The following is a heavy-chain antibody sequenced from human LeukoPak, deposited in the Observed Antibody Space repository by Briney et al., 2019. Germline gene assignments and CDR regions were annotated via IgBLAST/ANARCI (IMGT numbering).Heavy chain of an antibody. V-gene: IGHV1-69*05. Sequence: SVKVSCKASGGTFSSYAISWVRQAPGQGLEWMGRIIPIFGTANYAQRFQGRVTITTDESTSTAYMELSSLRSEDTAVYYCARVGRYSSGLDYWGQGTLVTVSS. J-gene: IGHJ4*02. CDR2: IIPIFGTA. CDR1: GGTFSSYA. D-gene: IGHD6-19*01. CDR3: ARVGRYSSGLDY.